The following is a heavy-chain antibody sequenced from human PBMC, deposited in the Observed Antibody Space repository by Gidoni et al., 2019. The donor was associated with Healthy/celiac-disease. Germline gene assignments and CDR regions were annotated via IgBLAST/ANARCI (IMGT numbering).Heavy chain of an antibody. CDR1: GFTFSSYG. CDR2: IWYDGSKK. CDR3: ARELFEPYGDYDSRAAFDI. J-gene: IGHJ3*02. V-gene: IGHV3-33*01. Sequence: QVQLVESGGGVVQPGRSLRLSCAASGFTFSSYGMHWVRQAPGQGLEWVAVIWYDGSKKYYENSVKSRFTISRDNSKNTLYLQMNSLRAEDTAVYYCARELFEPYGDYDSRAAFDIWGQGTMVTVSS. D-gene: IGHD4-17*01.